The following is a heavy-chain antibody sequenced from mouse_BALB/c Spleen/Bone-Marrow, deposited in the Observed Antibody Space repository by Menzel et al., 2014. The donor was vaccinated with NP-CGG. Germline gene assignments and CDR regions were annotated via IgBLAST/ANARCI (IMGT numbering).Heavy chain of an antibody. Sequence: EVQLQESGGGLVKPGGSLKPSCAASGFTFSYYAMSWVRQSPEKSLEWVAEISSGGSYTYYPDTVTGRFTISRDNAKNTLYLEMSSLRSEDTAMYYCARDSSGYFDYWGQGTTLTVSS. CDR3: ARDSSGYFDY. D-gene: IGHD3-1*01. J-gene: IGHJ2*01. V-gene: IGHV5-9-4*01. CDR1: GFTFSYYA. CDR2: ISSGGSYT.